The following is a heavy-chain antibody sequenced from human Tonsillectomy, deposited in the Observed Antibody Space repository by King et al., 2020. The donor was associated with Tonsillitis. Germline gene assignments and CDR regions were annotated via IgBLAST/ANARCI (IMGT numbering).Heavy chain of an antibody. V-gene: IGHV4-31*03. CDR1: GGSISGCAYY. Sequence: VQLQESGPGLVKPSQTLSLTCTVSGGSISGCAYYWSWIRQHPGKGLEGIGYIYYSGHTYYNPSLKSRLTMTVDAPKNQFSLRLSSVTAADTAVYYCGRYEGGVFDPWGQGTLVTVSS. J-gene: IGHJ5*02. CDR2: IYYSGHT. CDR3: GRYEGGVFDP. D-gene: IGHD2-15*01.